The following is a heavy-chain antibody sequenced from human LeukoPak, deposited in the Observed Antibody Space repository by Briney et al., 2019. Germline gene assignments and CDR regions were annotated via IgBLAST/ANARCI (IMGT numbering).Heavy chain of an antibody. CDR2: ISYDGSNK. CDR1: GFTFSSYG. J-gene: IGHJ4*02. V-gene: IGHV3-30*03. Sequence: GGSLRLSCAASGFTFSSYGMHWVRQAPGKGLEWVAVISYDGSNKYYADSVKGRFTISRDNSKNTLYLQMGSLRAEDMAVYYCARAFRGVSSYFDYWGQGTLVTVSS. CDR3: ARAFRGVSSYFDY. D-gene: IGHD3-10*01.